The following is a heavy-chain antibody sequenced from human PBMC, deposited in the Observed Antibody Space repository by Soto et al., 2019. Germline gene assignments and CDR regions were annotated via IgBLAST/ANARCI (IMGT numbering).Heavy chain of an antibody. CDR3: ARGGRYFDWLPDYYYGMDV. Sequence: PGGSLRLSCAASGFLFSTYGMHWVRQAPGKGLEWVAVIWYDGSIKYYADSVRGRFTISRDNSKDMLYLQMNSLRAEDTAVYYCARGGRYFDWLPDYYYGMDVWGQGTTVTVSS. CDR2: IWYDGSIK. V-gene: IGHV3-33*01. D-gene: IGHD3-9*01. J-gene: IGHJ6*02. CDR1: GFLFSTYG.